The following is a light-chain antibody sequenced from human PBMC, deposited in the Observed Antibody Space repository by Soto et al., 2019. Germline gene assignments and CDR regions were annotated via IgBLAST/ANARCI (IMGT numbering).Light chain of an antibody. CDR3: QHYNSYPIT. J-gene: IGKJ5*01. V-gene: IGKV1-5*01. Sequence: DIQMTQSPSTLSASVGDRVTITCRASQSISSWLAWYQQKPGKAPKLLIYDASSLESGVPSRFSGSGSGTEFTLTISSLQPYDFSTYYCQHYNSYPITFGHGTRLEIK. CDR1: QSISSW. CDR2: DAS.